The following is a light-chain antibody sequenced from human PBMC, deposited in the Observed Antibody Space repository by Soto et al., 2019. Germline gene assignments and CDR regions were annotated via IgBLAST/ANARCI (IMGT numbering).Light chain of an antibody. CDR3: QSYDSSLSVSYV. CDR1: SPNIGAGYD. Sequence: QSVLTQPPSVSGAPGQRVTISCTGSSPNIGAGYDVHWYQQRPGTAPKLPIYGNKNRPSGVPDRFSGSKSGTSASLAITGLQAEDEADYYCQSYDSSLSVSYVFGTGTKVTVL. J-gene: IGLJ1*01. V-gene: IGLV1-40*01. CDR2: GNK.